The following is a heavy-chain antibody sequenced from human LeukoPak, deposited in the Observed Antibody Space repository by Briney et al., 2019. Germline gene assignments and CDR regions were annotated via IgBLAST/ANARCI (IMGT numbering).Heavy chain of an antibody. D-gene: IGHD1-26*01. CDR1: GFTFSSYA. CDR2: ISYDESNK. Sequence: GGSLRLSCAASGFTFSSYAMHWVRQAPGKGLEWVAVISYDESNKYYADSVKGRFTISRDNSKNTLYLQMNSLRAEGTAVYYCARNFGSYFTNYWGQGTLVTVSS. J-gene: IGHJ4*02. V-gene: IGHV3-30-3*01. CDR3: ARNFGSYFTNY.